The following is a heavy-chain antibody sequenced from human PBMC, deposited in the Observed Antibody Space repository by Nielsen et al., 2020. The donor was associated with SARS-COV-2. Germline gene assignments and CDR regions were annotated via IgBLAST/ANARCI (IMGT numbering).Heavy chain of an antibody. CDR1: GASINSGIYY. CDR2: IYNRGGA. J-gene: IGHJ4*02. CDR3: ARGGYSYLYFDD. Sequence: SETLSLTCSVSGASINSGIYYWSWVRQHSGKGLEWIGYIYNRGGADYNPSLKSRVSISKDTSKNQFSLKLNSVTAADTAVYYCARGGYSYLYFDDWGQGTQVIVSS. D-gene: IGHD5-18*01. V-gene: IGHV4-61*01.